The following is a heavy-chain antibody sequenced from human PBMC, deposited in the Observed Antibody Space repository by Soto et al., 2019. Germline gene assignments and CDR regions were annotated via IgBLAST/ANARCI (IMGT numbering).Heavy chain of an antibody. CDR1: GGTFSSYS. J-gene: IGHJ6*02. CDR3: ARNSDYGDYYYCGMDV. CDR2: IIPIFGTA. Sequence: SVEVSCKGSGGTFSSYSISWVLQAPGQGLEWMGGIIPIFGTANYAQKFQGRVTITADESTSTAYMELSSLRSEDTAVYYCARNSDYGDYYYCGMDVWGQGTTVTVSS. V-gene: IGHV1-69*13. D-gene: IGHD4-17*01.